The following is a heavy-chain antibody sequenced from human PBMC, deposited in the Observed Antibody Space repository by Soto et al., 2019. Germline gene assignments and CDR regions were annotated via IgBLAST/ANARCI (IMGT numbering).Heavy chain of an antibody. CDR3: ARGVERFLEWFFDY. J-gene: IGHJ4*02. CDR1: GYTFTSYG. Sequence: ASVKVSCKASGYTFTSYGISWVRQAPGQGLEWMGWISAYNGNTNYAQKLQGRVTMTTDTSTSTAYMELRSLRSDATAVYYCARGVERFLEWFFDYWGQGXLVTVSS. CDR2: ISAYNGNT. V-gene: IGHV1-18*01. D-gene: IGHD3-3*01.